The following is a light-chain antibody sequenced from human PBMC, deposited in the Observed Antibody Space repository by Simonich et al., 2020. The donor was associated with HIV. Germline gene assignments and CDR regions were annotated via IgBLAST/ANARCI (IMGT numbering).Light chain of an antibody. CDR1: QSVSSSY. CDR2: GAS. CDR3: QQYGSSWT. Sequence: EIVLTQSPGTLSLSPGEGATPSCRASQSVSSSYLAWYQQKPGQAPRRLIDGASNRATGIPDRFSGSGSGTGFTLTINRLEPEDFAVYYCQQYGSSWTFGQGTKVEIK. V-gene: IGKV3-20*01. J-gene: IGKJ1*01.